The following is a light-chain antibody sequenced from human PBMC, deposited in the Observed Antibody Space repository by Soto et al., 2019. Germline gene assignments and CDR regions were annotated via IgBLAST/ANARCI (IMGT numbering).Light chain of an antibody. J-gene: IGLJ3*02. CDR3: VAWDDSLNGWV. V-gene: IGLV1-44*01. CDR2: SNN. CDR1: DSNIGSNT. Sequence: QSVLTQPPSASGTPGQRVTISCSGSDSNIGSNTVNWYQQLPGTAPKLLMYSNNQRPSGVPDRFSGSKSGTSASLALSGLQSEDEADYFCVAWDDSLNGWVFGGGTKLTVL.